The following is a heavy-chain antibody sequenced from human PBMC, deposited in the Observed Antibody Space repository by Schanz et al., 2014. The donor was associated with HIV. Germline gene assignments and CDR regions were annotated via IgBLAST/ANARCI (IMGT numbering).Heavy chain of an antibody. CDR1: GGTFSIYA. D-gene: IGHD5-12*01. CDR2: IIPIFGTA. J-gene: IGHJ4*02. V-gene: IGHV1-69*01. CDR3: ARGAAEMATMTPWRY. Sequence: QVQLVQSGAELKKPGSSVKVSCKASGGTFSIYAISWVRQAPGQGLEWMGGIIPIFGTANYAQKFQGRVTITADESTSTTYLELSSLRSDDTAVYYCARGAAEMATMTPWRYWGQGTLVTVSS.